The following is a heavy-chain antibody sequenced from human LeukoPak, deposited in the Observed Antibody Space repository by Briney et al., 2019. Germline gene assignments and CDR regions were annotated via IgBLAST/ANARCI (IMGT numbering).Heavy chain of an antibody. CDR3: AKVMAPNQYYYDSSGYYSVSAFDI. CDR1: GFTFTNYA. Sequence: GGSLRLSCAASGFTFTNYAMTWVRQAPGKGLEWVSGIRGSGDATNYADSVKGRFTISRDNSRDTLYLQMNSLRAEDTAVYYCAKVMAPNQYYYDSSGYYSVSAFDIWGQGTMVTVSS. V-gene: IGHV3-23*01. D-gene: IGHD3-22*01. CDR2: IRGSGDAT. J-gene: IGHJ3*02.